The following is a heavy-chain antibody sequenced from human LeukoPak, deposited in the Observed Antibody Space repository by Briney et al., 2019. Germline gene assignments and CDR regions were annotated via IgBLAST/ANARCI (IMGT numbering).Heavy chain of an antibody. Sequence: SETLSLTCTASGYSISNGYYWGWIRQPPGKGLEWIGEINHSGSTNYNPSLKSRVTISVDTSKNQFSLKLSSVTAADTAVYYCAREGLNMVRGVIPKEAWGWFDPWGQGTLVTVSS. V-gene: IGHV4-38-2*02. CDR3: AREGLNMVRGVIPKEAWGWFDP. D-gene: IGHD3-10*01. J-gene: IGHJ5*02. CDR1: GYSISNGYY. CDR2: INHSGST.